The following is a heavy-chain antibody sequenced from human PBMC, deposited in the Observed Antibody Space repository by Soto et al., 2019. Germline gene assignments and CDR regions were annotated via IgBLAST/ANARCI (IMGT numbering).Heavy chain of an antibody. J-gene: IGHJ3*01. CDR3: AKDSAWCGFPYSVFDL. V-gene: IGHV3-23*01. Sequence: GGSLRLSCAASGFTFSPYAMSWVRHAPGKGLEWVSGISASGGSTYYAQNVRGRFTISRDNSKNTLYVQMNSLRAGDTAIYYCAKDSAWCGFPYSVFDLWGQGTMVTGSS. CDR2: ISASGGST. D-gene: IGHD3-3*01. CDR1: GFTFSPYA.